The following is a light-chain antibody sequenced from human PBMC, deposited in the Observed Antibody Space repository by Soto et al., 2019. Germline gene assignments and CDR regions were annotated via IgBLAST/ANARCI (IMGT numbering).Light chain of an antibody. Sequence: QSVLTQPASVSGSPGQSITISCTGTSSDVGSYNLVSWYQQHPGKAPKLMIYEGSKRPSGVSNRFSGSKSGNTASLTISGLQAEDEADYYCCSYADSSTFVFGTGTQLTVL. V-gene: IGLV2-23*01. CDR2: EGS. J-gene: IGLJ1*01. CDR3: CSYADSSTFV. CDR1: SSDVGSYNL.